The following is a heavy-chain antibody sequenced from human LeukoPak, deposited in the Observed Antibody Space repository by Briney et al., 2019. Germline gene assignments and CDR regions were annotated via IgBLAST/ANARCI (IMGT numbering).Heavy chain of an antibody. D-gene: IGHD6-13*01. J-gene: IGHJ4*02. CDR2: ISYDGSNK. CDR3: ARDWQQLAFDY. CDR1: GFTFSSYA. V-gene: IGHV3-30*04. Sequence: GRSMRLSCAASGFTFSSYAMHWVRQAPGKGLEWVAVISYDGSNKYYADSVKGRFTISRDNSKNTLYLQMNSLRAEDTAVYYCARDWQQLAFDYWGQGTLVTVSS.